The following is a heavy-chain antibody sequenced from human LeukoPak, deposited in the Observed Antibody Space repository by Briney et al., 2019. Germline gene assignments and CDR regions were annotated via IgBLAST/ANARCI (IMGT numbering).Heavy chain of an antibody. V-gene: IGHV3-23*01. CDR3: AKEVKERSSSYTDY. D-gene: IGHD3-16*02. CDR1: GFTFSSYA. Sequence: GGSLRLSCAASGFTFSSYAMNWVRRAPGKGLEWVSAISGSGANTYYGDSAKGRFAISRDNSKNTLYLQMNSLRAEDTAVYYCAKEVKERSSSYTDYWGQGTLVTVSS. CDR2: ISGSGANT. J-gene: IGHJ4*02.